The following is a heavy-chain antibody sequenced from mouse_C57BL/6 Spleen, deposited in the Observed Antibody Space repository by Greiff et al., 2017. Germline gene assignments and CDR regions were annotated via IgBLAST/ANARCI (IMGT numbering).Heavy chain of an antibody. J-gene: IGHJ2*01. V-gene: IGHV5-17*01. CDR3: ARPGYYYGSSPYY. D-gene: IGHD1-1*01. Sequence: VQLKESGGGLVKPGGSLKLSCAASGFTFSDYGMHWVRQAPEKGLEWVAYISSGSSTIYYADTVKGRFTISRDNAKNTLFLQMTSLRSEDTAMYYCARPGYYYGSSPYYWGQGTTLTVSS. CDR1: GFTFSDYG. CDR2: ISSGSSTI.